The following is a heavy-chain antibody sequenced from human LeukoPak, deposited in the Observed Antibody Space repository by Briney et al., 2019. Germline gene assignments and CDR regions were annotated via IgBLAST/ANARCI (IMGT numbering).Heavy chain of an antibody. CDR2: IYHSGST. J-gene: IGHJ6*02. V-gene: IGHV4-30-2*01. Sequence: SETLSLTCAVSGGSISSGGYSWSWIRQPPGKGLEWIGYIYHSGSTYYNPSLKSRVTISVDRSKNQFPLKLSSVTAADTAVYYCARDRAGYGMDVWGQGTTVTVSS. CDR1: GGSISSGGYS. D-gene: IGHD3-10*01. CDR3: ARDRAGYGMDV.